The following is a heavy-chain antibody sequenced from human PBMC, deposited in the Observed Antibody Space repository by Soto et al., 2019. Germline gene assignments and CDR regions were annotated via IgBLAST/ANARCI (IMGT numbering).Heavy chain of an antibody. CDR2: ISAYNGNT. CDR3: ARDPGIAAAGPIYYYYGMDV. Sequence: QVQLVQSGAEVKKPGASVKVSCKASGYTFTSYGISWVRQAPGQGLEWMGWISAYNGNTNYAQKLQGRVTMTTDTSTSKAYMELRSLKSDDTAVYYCARDPGIAAAGPIYYYYGMDVWGQGTTVTVSS. CDR1: GYTFTSYG. D-gene: IGHD6-13*01. J-gene: IGHJ6*02. V-gene: IGHV1-18*01.